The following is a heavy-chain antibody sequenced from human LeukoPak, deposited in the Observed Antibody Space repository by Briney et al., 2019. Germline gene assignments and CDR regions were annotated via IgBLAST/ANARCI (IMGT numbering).Heavy chain of an antibody. CDR1: GCTFSSYA. V-gene: IGHV3-23*01. D-gene: IGHD2-2*01. CDR3: AKGSCSSTSCRIDY. CDR2: ISGSGGST. J-gene: IGHJ4*02. Sequence: GGSLSLSCAASGCTFSSYAMSWIRQAPGKGLEWVSAISGSGGSTYYADSVKGRFTISRDNSKNTLYLQMDSLRAEDTAVYYCAKGSCSSTSCRIDYWGQGTLVTVSS.